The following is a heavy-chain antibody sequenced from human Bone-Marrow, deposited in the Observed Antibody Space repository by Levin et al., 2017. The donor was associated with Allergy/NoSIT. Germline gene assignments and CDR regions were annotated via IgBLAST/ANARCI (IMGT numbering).Heavy chain of an antibody. CDR2: IYYSGST. J-gene: IGHJ4*02. V-gene: IGHV4-39*01. CDR1: GGSISSSSYY. CDR3: ARRGFGYSHDY. D-gene: IGHD2-15*01. Sequence: ESLKISCTVSGGSISSSSYYWAWIRQPPGKGLEWIGSIYYSGSTYYNPSLKSRLTISVDTSKNQYSLKLSSVTAADTAVYFCARRGFGYSHDYWGQGTLVTVSS.